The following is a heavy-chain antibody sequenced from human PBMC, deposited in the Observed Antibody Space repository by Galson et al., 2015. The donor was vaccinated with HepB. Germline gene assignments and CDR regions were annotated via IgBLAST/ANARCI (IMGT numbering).Heavy chain of an antibody. V-gene: IGHV1-8*01. CDR1: GYTFTSYD. CDR2: MNPNSGNT. Sequence: SVKVSCKASGYTFTSYDINWVRQATGQGLEWMGWMNPNSGNTGYAQKLQGRVTMTRNTSISTAYMELSSLRSEDTAVYYCARGLLYDSSGGSDLWGQGTLVTVSS. D-gene: IGHD3-22*01. J-gene: IGHJ4*02. CDR3: ARGLLYDSSGGSDL.